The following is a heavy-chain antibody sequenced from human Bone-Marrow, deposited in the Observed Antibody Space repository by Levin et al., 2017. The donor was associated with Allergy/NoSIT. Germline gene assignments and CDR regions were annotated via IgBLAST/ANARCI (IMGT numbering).Heavy chain of an antibody. J-gene: IGHJ4*02. V-gene: IGHV1-69*02. CDR1: GGTFNTYS. CDR3: ARGVQLWYHFDY. Sequence: PGGSLRLSCKASGGTFNTYSISWVRQAPGKRLEWMGRIIPILGKTDSAPKFQDRVTFTADKSANTAYMEISRLTSDDTAVYYCARGVQLWYHFDYWGQGTLITVSS. D-gene: IGHD5-24*01. CDR2: IIPILGKT.